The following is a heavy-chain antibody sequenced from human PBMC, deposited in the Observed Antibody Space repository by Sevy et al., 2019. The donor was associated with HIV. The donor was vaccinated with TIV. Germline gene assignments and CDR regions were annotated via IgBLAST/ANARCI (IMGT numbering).Heavy chain of an antibody. D-gene: IGHD2-21*02. CDR2: IYYSGST. CDR3: ARQIILAYCGGDCYSGFDY. V-gene: IGHV4-39*01. CDR1: GGSISSSSYY. Sequence: SETLSLTCTVSGGSISSSSYYWGWIRQPPGKGLEWIGSIYYSGSTYYNPSLKSRVTISVDTSKNQFSLRLSSVTAADTAVYYCARQIILAYCGGDCYSGFDYWGQGTLVTVSS. J-gene: IGHJ4*02.